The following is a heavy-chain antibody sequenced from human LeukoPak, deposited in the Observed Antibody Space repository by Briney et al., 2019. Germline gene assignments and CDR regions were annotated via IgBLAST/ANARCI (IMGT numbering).Heavy chain of an antibody. D-gene: IGHD2-21*02. CDR3: ARDFCGGDCYSLAYDAFDI. V-gene: IGHV1-69*05. CDR1: GGTFSSYA. J-gene: IGHJ3*02. Sequence: ASVKVSCTASGGTFSSYAISWVRQAPGQGLEWMGGIIPIFGTANYAQKFQGRVTITTDESTSTAYMELSSLRSEDTAVYYCARDFCGGDCYSLAYDAFDIWGQGTMVTVSS. CDR2: IIPIFGTA.